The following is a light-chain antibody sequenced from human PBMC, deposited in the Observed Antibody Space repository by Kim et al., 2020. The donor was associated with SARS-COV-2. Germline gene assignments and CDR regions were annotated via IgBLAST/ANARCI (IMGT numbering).Light chain of an antibody. CDR2: KVS. CDR1: QSHVFSDGKTY. Sequence: DVIMTQSPLSLPVTLGQPASISCRSSQSHVFSDGKTYLNWFHQRPGQSPRRLIYKVSNRDSGVPDRFSGSGSGTDFTLKISRVEAEDVGVYYCMYGTHWPPSFIFGGGTKVDIK. CDR3: MYGTHWPPSFI. J-gene: IGKJ4*01. V-gene: IGKV2-30*01.